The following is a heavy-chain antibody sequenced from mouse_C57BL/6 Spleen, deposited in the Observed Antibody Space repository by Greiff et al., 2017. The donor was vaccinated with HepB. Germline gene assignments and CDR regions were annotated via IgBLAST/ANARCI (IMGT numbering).Heavy chain of an antibody. J-gene: IGHJ1*03. CDR3: ARGEYYGSSGYFDV. V-gene: IGHV1-80*01. Sequence: QVQLKQSGAELVKPGASVKISCKASGYAFSSYWMNWVKQRPGKGLEWIGQIYPGDGDTNYNGKFKGKATLTADKSSSTAYMQLSSLTSEDSAVYLCARGEYYGSSGYFDVWGTGTTVTVSS. CDR2: IYPGDGDT. D-gene: IGHD1-1*01. CDR1: GYAFSSYW.